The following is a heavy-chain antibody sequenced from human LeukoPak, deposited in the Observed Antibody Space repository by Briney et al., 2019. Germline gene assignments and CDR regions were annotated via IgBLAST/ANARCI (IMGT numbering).Heavy chain of an antibody. Sequence: GASVKVSCKVSGHSLTELSMHWVRQAPGKGLEWMGGFDPEDGETIYAQKFQGRVTMTEDTSSDTAYMELSSLRSEATAVYYCATHLKSDRKFYYYGTDVWGQGTTVTVSS. CDR1: GHSLTELS. V-gene: IGHV1-24*01. CDR2: FDPEDGET. J-gene: IGHJ6*02. CDR3: ATHLKSDRKFYYYGTDV.